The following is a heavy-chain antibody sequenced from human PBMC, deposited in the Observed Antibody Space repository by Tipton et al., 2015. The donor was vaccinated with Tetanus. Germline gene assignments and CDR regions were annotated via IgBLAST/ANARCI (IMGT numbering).Heavy chain of an antibody. J-gene: IGHJ4*02. D-gene: IGHD2-15*01. Sequence: TLSLTCTVSGGSISSYYWGWIRQPPGKGLEWIGTIYSGGSTYYNPSLKSRVTISVDTSKNQFSLKLSSVTAADTAVYYCARPPLGYCGGGNCFAWVDCWGQGALVTVSS. V-gene: IGHV4-39*01. CDR3: ARPPLGYCGGGNCFAWVDC. CDR1: GGSISSYY. CDR2: IYSGGST.